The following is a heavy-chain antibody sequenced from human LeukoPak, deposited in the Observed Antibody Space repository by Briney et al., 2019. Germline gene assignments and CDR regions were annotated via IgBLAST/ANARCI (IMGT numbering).Heavy chain of an antibody. Sequence: PSETLSLTCTVSGGSISSSSYYWGWIRQPPGKGLEWIGSIYYSGSTYYNPSLKSRVTISVDTSKNQFSLKLSSVTAADTAVYYCARAKAVGGLHISRSAFDIWGQGTMVTVSS. CDR2: IYYSGST. CDR1: GGSISSSSYY. V-gene: IGHV4-39*07. J-gene: IGHJ3*02. CDR3: ARAKAVGGLHISRSAFDI. D-gene: IGHD3-3*02.